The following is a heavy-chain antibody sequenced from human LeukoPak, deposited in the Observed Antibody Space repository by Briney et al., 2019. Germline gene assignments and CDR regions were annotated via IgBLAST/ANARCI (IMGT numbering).Heavy chain of an antibody. V-gene: IGHV3-49*04. J-gene: IGHJ6*04. CDR2: IRSKAYGGTT. CDR1: GFTFGDYA. D-gene: IGHD6-13*01. CDR3: TRDSSSWYRGYYYYYYGMDV. Sequence: PGRSLRLSCTASGFTFGDYAMSWVRQAPGKGLEWVGFIRSKAYGGTTEYAAPVKGRFTISRDDSKSIAYLQMNSLKTEDTAVYYCTRDSSSWYRGYYYYYYGMDVWGKGTTVTVSS.